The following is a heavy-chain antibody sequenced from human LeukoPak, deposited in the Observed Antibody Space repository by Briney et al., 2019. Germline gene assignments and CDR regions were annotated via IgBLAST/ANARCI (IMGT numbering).Heavy chain of an antibody. V-gene: IGHV1-2*02. CDR3: ATSTGYSRSWGAFDI. Sequence: ASVKASCKASGYTFTGYYMHWVRQAPGQGLEWMGWMDPNSGATYYAQNFQGRVTMTRDTSINTAYIELTSLRSDDTAVYHCATSTGYSRSWGAFDIWGQGTMVTVSS. J-gene: IGHJ3*02. CDR2: MDPNSGAT. D-gene: IGHD6-13*01. CDR1: GYTFTGYY.